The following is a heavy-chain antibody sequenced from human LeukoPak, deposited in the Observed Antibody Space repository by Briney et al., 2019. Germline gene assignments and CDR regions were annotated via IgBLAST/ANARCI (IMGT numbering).Heavy chain of an antibody. CDR1: GGTFSSYA. V-gene: IGHV1-69*04. CDR2: IIPIFGIA. CDR3: ARSPAMSCGGDCYSGWFDP. Sequence: SVKVSCKASGGTFSSYAISWVRQAPGQGLEWMGRIIPIFGIANYAQKFQGRVTITADKSTSTAYMELSSLRSEDTAVYYCARSPAMSCGGDCYSGWFDPRGQGTLATVSS. J-gene: IGHJ5*02. D-gene: IGHD2-21*02.